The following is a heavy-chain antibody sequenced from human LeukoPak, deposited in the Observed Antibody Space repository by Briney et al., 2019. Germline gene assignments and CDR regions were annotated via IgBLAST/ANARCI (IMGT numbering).Heavy chain of an antibody. CDR2: IYYSGST. CDR3: ARFVVIAILRYFDY. V-gene: IGHV4-39*01. J-gene: IGHJ4*02. D-gene: IGHD2-21*01. Sequence: SETLSLTCTVSGGSISSSSYYWGWIRQPPGKGLEWFGSIYYSGSTYYNPSLKSRVTISVDTSKNQFSLKLSSVTAADTAVYYCARFVVIAILRYFDYWGQGTLVTVSS. CDR1: GGSISSSSYY.